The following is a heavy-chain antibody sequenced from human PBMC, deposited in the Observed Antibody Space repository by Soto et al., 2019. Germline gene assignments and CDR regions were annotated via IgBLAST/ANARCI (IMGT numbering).Heavy chain of an antibody. CDR3: ARHREKASGSYFIAYYFYGVDV. V-gene: IGHV4-59*08. CDR1: GGSISSYY. D-gene: IGHD1-26*01. J-gene: IGHJ6*02. Sequence: LSLTCTVSGGSISSYYWSWIRQPPGKGLEWIGYIYYSGSTNYNPSLKSRVTISVDMSKNQFSLKLSSVTAADTAVYYCARHREKASGSYFIAYYFYGVDVWGQGTTVTVS. CDR2: IYYSGST.